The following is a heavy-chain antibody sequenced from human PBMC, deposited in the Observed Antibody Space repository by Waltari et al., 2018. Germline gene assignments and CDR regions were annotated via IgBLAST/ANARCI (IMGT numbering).Heavy chain of an antibody. CDR3: VRDRTTVAARPGDY. Sequence: QVVLVQSGAEVKKPGASVKVSCKASGYIFINYYLHWVRQAPGQGPEWMGWVNPDTGKANYAHKFRGRVTMTWDTSSNTAFMDLSDLKSDDTAVYYCVRDRTTVAARPGDYWGQGTLVTVSS. V-gene: IGHV1-2*07. CDR2: VNPDTGKA. D-gene: IGHD6-6*01. J-gene: IGHJ4*02. CDR1: GYIFINYY.